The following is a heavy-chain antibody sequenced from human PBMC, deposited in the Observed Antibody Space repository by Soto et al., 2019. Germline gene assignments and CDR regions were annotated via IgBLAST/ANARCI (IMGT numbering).Heavy chain of an antibody. Sequence: PGESLKISCKGSGYSFTNYWIAWVRQMPGKGLEWMGVIYTDDSDIRYSPSFQGQVTISADKSISTAYLQWSSLKASDTAMYYCTTRSRTPSRSFDVWRQGTMV. CDR1: GYSFTNYW. D-gene: IGHD1-26*01. CDR2: IYTDDSDI. CDR3: TTRSRTPSRSFDV. V-gene: IGHV5-51*01. J-gene: IGHJ3*01.